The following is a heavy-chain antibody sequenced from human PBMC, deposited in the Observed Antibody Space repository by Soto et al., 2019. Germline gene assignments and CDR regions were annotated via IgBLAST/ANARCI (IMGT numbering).Heavy chain of an antibody. D-gene: IGHD3-10*01. CDR3: ASWYYPADY. Sequence: PGGSLRLSCAASGFAFSDSEMSWVRQAPGKGLEWVSYISLSGSATNHADSVKGRFTISRDNAKNSVHLQMNSLRDEDTAVYYCASWYYPADYWGQGTLVTVSS. J-gene: IGHJ4*02. V-gene: IGHV3-48*03. CDR1: GFAFSDSE. CDR2: ISLSGSAT.